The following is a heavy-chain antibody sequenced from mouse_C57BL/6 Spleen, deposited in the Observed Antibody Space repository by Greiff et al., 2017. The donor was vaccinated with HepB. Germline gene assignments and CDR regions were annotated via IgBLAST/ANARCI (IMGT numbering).Heavy chain of an antibody. CDR2: IYPGDGDT. D-gene: IGHD2-3*01. CDR1: GYAFSSSW. CDR3: ARGRRVTLDY. Sequence: VQLQQSGPELVKPGASVKISCKASGYAFSSSWMNWVKQRPGKGLEWIGRIYPGDGDTNYNGKFKGKATLTADKSSSTAYMQLSSLTSEDSAVYFCARGRRVTLDYWGQGTTLTVSS. J-gene: IGHJ2*01. V-gene: IGHV1-82*01.